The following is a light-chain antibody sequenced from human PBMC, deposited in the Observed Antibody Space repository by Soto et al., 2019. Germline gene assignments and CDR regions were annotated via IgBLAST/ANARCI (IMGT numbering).Light chain of an antibody. CDR3: RQYVSYPVT. Sequence: DIQMTQSPSTLSASVGDRVTITCRAIQSISNSLAWYQQKPGKAPNLLIYKASSLESGVPSRFSGSGSGTEFSLTISSLQPDDFATYYCRQYVSYPVTFGGGTKQEIK. CDR1: QSISNS. V-gene: IGKV1-5*03. J-gene: IGKJ4*02. CDR2: KAS.